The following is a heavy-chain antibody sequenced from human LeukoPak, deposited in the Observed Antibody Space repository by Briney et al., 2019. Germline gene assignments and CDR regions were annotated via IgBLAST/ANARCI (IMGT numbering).Heavy chain of an antibody. CDR1: GFTFSSYG. CDR3: ARDKGGYSYAFDY. J-gene: IGHJ4*02. V-gene: IGHV3-33*01. Sequence: GGSLRLSCAASGFTFSSYGMHWVRQAPGKGLEWVAVIWYDGSNKYYADSVKGRFTIFRDNSKNTLYLQMNSLRAEDTAVYYCARDKGGYSYAFDYWGQGTLVTVSS. D-gene: IGHD5-18*01. CDR2: IWYDGSNK.